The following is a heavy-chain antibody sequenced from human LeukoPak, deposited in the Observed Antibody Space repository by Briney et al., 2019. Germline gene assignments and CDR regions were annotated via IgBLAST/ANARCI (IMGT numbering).Heavy chain of an antibody. D-gene: IGHD3-16*01. CDR2: ISSSSSYI. Sequence: PGGSLRLSCAASGFTFSSYSMNWVRQAPGKGLEWVSSISSSSSYIYYADSVKGRFTISRDNAKNSLYLQMNSLRAEDTAVYYCARDGGHHDYGGCWGQGTLVTVSS. V-gene: IGHV3-21*01. CDR3: ARDGGHHDYGGC. J-gene: IGHJ4*02. CDR1: GFTFSSYS.